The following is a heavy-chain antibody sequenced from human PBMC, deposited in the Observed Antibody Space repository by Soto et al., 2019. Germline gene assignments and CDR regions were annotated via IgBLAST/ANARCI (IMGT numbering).Heavy chain of an antibody. D-gene: IGHD3-3*02. J-gene: IGHJ4*02. CDR1: GGSISSGGYY. Sequence: PSETLSLTCTVSGGSISSGGYYWSWIRQHPGKGLEWIGYIYYSGSTYYNPSLKSRVTISVDTSKNQFSLKLSSVTAADTAVYYCARGAILEWLSPNPYFDYWGRGTLVTVSS. CDR2: IYYSGST. CDR3: ARGAILEWLSPNPYFDY. V-gene: IGHV4-31*03.